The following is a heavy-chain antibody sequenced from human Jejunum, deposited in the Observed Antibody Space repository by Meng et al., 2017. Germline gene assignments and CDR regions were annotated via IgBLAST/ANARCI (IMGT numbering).Heavy chain of an antibody. V-gene: IGHV4-4*02. Sequence: VQLQESGPGLVSPSGTLSLTCAVSGGSITGTNWWTWVRQAPGKGLVWIGEIYHSGTTNYNPSLKSRVAISADKSKNQFSLNLYSLSAADTAVYYCATRTRDSFDYWGQGSLVTVSS. D-gene: IGHD1-7*01. CDR3: ATRTRDSFDY. CDR2: IYHSGTT. CDR1: GGSITGTNW. J-gene: IGHJ4*02.